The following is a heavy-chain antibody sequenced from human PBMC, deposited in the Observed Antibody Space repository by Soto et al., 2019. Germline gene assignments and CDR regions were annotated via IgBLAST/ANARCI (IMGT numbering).Heavy chain of an antibody. V-gene: IGHV3-48*01. J-gene: IGHJ4*02. CDR3: ARDTRYYDSSGYYSGFDY. Sequence: GGSLRLSCAASGFTFSSYSMNWVRQAPGKGLEWVSYISSSSSTIYYADSVKGRFTISRDNAKNSLYLQMNSLRAEDTAVYYCARDTRYYDSSGYYSGFDYWGQGTLVTVSS. CDR2: ISSSSSTI. CDR1: GFTFSSYS. D-gene: IGHD3-22*01.